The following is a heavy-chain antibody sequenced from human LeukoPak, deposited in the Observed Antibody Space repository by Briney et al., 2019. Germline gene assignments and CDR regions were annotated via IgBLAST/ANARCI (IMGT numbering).Heavy chain of an antibody. J-gene: IGHJ3*02. Sequence: ASVKVSCKASGYTFTSYYMHWVRQASGQGLEWMGIINPSGGSTSYAQKFQGRVTMTRDMSTSTVYMELSSLRSEDTAVYYCARGLGSYGYPDAFDIWGQGTMVTVSS. V-gene: IGHV1-46*01. CDR2: INPSGGST. D-gene: IGHD5-18*01. CDR1: GYTFTSYY. CDR3: ARGLGSYGYPDAFDI.